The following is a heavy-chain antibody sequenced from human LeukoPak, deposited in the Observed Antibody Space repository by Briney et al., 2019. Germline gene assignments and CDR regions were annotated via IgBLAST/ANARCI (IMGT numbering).Heavy chain of an antibody. Sequence: GGSLTLSCGTSGFGFGIYWMTWVRQAPGKGRVWVANINRNRSHKHYADYVKGGFTSSRDNAGKSLYLDMDSLRAEDTAVYYCAREGIAVAGTVDYWGQGTLVTVSS. D-gene: IGHD6-19*01. CDR1: GFGFGIYW. CDR2: INRNRSHK. CDR3: AREGIAVAGTVDY. V-gene: IGHV3-7*01. J-gene: IGHJ4*02.